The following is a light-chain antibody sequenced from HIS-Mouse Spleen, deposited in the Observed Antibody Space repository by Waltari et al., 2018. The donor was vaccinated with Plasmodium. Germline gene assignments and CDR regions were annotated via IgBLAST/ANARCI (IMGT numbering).Light chain of an antibody. CDR1: QSVSSH. CDR2: GAS. V-gene: IGKV3-15*01. J-gene: IGKJ1*01. Sequence: EIVMTQSPATLSVSPGERATLSCRASQSVSSHLDWYQQKPGQAPRLLIYGASTRATGIPARFSGSGSGTEFTLTISSMQSEDFAVYYCQQYNNWPRGTFGQGTKVEIK. CDR3: QQYNNWPRGT.